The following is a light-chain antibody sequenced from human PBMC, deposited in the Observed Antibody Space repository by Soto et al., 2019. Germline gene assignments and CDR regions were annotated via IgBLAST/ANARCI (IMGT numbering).Light chain of an antibody. CDR2: GAS. CDR1: QSVSSY. V-gene: IGKV3-20*01. Sequence: EIVFTHSPATLSLSPGERASLSLRASQSVSSYLAWYQQKPGQAPRLLIYGASSRATGIPDRFSGSGSGTDFTLTISRLEPEDFAVYYCKQYGSSLSCGGGNMGDIK. J-gene: IGKJ4*01. CDR3: KQYGSSLS.